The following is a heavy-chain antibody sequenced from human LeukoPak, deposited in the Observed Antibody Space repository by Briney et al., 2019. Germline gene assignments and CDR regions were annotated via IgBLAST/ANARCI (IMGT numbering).Heavy chain of an antibody. D-gene: IGHD3-22*01. CDR1: GYRFINYW. CDR2: IYPANSDT. V-gene: IGHV5-51*01. CDR3: ASHFDTDGYFAFDQ. Sequence: GESLNISCKGSGYRFINYWIGWVRQRPGKGLEWMAIIYPANSDTRYSPSLQGQVTISVDKSIGTAYLQWSSLKASDTAMYYCASHFDTDGYFAFDQWGQGTLVIVSS. J-gene: IGHJ4*02.